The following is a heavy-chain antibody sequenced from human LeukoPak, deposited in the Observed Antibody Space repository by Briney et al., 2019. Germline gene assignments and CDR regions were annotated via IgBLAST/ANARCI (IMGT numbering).Heavy chain of an antibody. CDR3: ARADEYYDILTGYQGLDY. CDR2: INSDGSST. Sequence: GGSLRLSCAASGFTFSSYWMHWVRHAPGKGLVWVSRINSDGSSTIYADSVKGRFTISRDNAKNTLYLQMNSLRAEDTAVYYCARADEYYDILTGYQGLDYWGQGTLVTVSS. CDR1: GFTFSSYW. V-gene: IGHV3-74*01. D-gene: IGHD3-9*01. J-gene: IGHJ4*02.